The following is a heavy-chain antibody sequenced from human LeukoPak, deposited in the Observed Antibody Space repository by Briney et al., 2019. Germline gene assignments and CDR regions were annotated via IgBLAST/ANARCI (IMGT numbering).Heavy chain of an antibody. CDR3: ARQNYDFWSFGYWYFDL. Sequence: PSQTLSLTCSVSGGSMRSYYWSWIRQPGGRGLEWIGRVYTSGSTTYNPSPESRVPMSVDTSKNQFSLKLSSVTATDTAVYYCARQNYDFWSFGYWYFDLWGRGTLVTVSS. D-gene: IGHD3-3*01. J-gene: IGHJ2*01. CDR2: VYTSGST. CDR1: GGSMRSYY. V-gene: IGHV4-4*07.